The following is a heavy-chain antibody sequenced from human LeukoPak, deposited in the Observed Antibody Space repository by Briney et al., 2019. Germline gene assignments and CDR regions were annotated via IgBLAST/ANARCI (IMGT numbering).Heavy chain of an antibody. J-gene: IGHJ4*02. CDR1: GYTFTSYG. Sequence: ASVKVSCKASGYTFTSYGISWVRQAPGQGLEWMGWISAYNGNTNYAQKLQGRVTMTTDTSTSTAYMELRSLRSDDTAVCYCARDSCSSTSCSFDYWGQGTLVTVSS. CDR2: ISAYNGNT. V-gene: IGHV1-18*01. CDR3: ARDSCSSTSCSFDY. D-gene: IGHD2-2*01.